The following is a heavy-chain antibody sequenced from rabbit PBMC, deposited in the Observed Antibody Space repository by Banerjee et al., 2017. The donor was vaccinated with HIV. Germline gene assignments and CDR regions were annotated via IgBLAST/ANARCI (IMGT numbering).Heavy chain of an antibody. V-gene: IGHV1S47*01. J-gene: IGHJ4*01. CDR1: EFSFISHY. D-gene: IGHD2-1*01. CDR3: ARGAGDVGWNFNL. CDR2: IYTGDGST. Sequence: QDQLEESGGDLVKPEGSLTLTCTAAEFSFISHYWMSWVRQAPGKGLEWIGTIYTGDGSTYYANWVNGRFTITRSTSLNTVTLQMTSLTAADTATYFCARGAGDVGWNFNLWGPGTLVTVS.